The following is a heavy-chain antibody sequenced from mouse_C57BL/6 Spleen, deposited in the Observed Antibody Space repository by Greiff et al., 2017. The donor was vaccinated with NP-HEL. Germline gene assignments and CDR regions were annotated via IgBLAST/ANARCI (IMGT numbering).Heavy chain of an antibody. Sequence: QVQLQQPGAELVKPGASVKLSCKASGYTFTSYWMQWVKQRPGQGLEWIGEIDPSDSYTNYTQKFKGKATLTVDTSSSTAYLQLSSLTSEDSAVYYCARMGGYYYGSKYFDVWGTGTTVTVSS. CDR2: IDPSDSYT. J-gene: IGHJ1*03. CDR3: ARMGGYYYGSKYFDV. D-gene: IGHD1-1*01. V-gene: IGHV1-50*01. CDR1: GYTFTSYW.